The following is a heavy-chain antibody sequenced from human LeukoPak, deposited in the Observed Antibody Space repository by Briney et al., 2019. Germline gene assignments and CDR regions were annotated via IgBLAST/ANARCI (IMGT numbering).Heavy chain of an antibody. CDR3: ARGKKYQLLWAPYYYYYMDV. CDR1: GYTFTGHY. Sequence: ASVKVSCKASGYTFTGHYIHWVRQAPGQGLEWMGWINPNSGGTKYAQKFQGRVTMTRNTSISAAYMELSSLRSEDTAVYYCARGKKYQLLWAPYYYYYMDVWGKGTTVTISS. D-gene: IGHD2-2*01. V-gene: IGHV1-2*02. CDR2: INPNSGGT. J-gene: IGHJ6*03.